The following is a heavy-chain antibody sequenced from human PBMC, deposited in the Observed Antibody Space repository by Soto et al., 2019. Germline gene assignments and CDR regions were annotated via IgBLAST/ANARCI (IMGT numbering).Heavy chain of an antibody. D-gene: IGHD1-26*01. J-gene: IGHJ4*02. CDR2: TRNKANSYTT. CDR1: GFTFSDHY. V-gene: IGHV3-72*01. Sequence: PGGSLILSCAASGFTFSDHYMDWVRQAPGKGLEWVGRTRNKANSYTTEYAASVKGRFTISRDDSKNSLYLQMNSLKTEDTAVYYCGSYYGWGQGTLVTVSS. CDR3: GSYYG.